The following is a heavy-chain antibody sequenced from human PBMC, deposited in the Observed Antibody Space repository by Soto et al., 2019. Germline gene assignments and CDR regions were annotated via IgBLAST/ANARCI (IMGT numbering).Heavy chain of an antibody. J-gene: IGHJ6*02. D-gene: IGHD6-6*01. Sequence: PSVKVSCKASGGTFSSYAISWVRQAPGQGLEWMGGIIPIFGTANYAQKFQGRVTITADESTSTAYMELSSLRSEDTAVYYCARSEQLVPYYHYGMDVWGQGTTVTVSS. CDR1: GGTFSSYA. CDR2: IIPIFGTA. V-gene: IGHV1-69*13. CDR3: ARSEQLVPYYHYGMDV.